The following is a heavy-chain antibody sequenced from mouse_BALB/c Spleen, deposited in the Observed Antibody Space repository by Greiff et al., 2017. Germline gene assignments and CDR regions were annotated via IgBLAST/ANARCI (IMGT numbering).Heavy chain of an antibody. CDR3: ARQLGLRRYFDY. D-gene: IGHD3-1*01. J-gene: IGHJ2*01. V-gene: IGHV14-3*02. CDR1: GFNIKDTY. Sequence: ESGAELVKPGASVKLSCTASGFNIKDTYMHWVKQRPEQGLEWIGRIDPANGNTKYDPKFQGKATITADTSSNTAYLQLSSLTSEDTAVYYCARQLGLRRYFDYWGQGTTLTVSS. CDR2: IDPANGNT.